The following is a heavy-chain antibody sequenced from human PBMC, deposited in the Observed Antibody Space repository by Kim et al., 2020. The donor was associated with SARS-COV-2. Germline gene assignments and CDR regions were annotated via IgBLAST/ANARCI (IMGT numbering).Heavy chain of an antibody. D-gene: IGHD3-22*01. J-gene: IGHJ6*02. CDR2: IYWDDDK. Sequence: SGPTLVNPTQTLTLTCTFSGFSLSTSGVGVGWIRQPPGKALEWLALIYWDDDKRYSPSLKSRLTFTKDTSKNQVVLTMTNMDPVDTATYYCPHLGDSSGYYNDGMDVWGQGTTVTVSS. V-gene: IGHV2-5*02. CDR1: GFSLSTSGVG. CDR3: PHLGDSSGYYNDGMDV.